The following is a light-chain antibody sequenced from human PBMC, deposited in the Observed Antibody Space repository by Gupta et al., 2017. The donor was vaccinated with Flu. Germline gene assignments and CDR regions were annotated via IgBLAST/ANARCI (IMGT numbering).Light chain of an antibody. CDR2: ENN. J-gene: IGLJ3*02. CDR3: GTSDSSMSAGV. Sequence: KVTISCSGSSSNIGNNYVSWYQQLPSTAPKLLIYENNKRPSGIADRFSGSKSGTSATLRTTGMQKGDEADYYCGTSDSSMSAGVFGGGTKLTVL. CDR1: SSNIGNNY. V-gene: IGLV1-51*02.